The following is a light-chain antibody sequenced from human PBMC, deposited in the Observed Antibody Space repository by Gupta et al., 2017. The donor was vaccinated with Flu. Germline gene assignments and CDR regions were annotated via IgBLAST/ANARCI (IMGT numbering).Light chain of an antibody. CDR3: SSYTSSSSVV. CDR2: EVS. J-gene: IGLJ2*01. V-gene: IGLV2-14*01. Sequence: TSSDVGGYNYVSWYQQHPSQAPKLMIYEVSNRPSGVSNRFSGSKSGNTASLTISGLQAEDEADYYCSSYTSSSSVVFGGGTKLTVL. CDR1: SSDVGGYNY.